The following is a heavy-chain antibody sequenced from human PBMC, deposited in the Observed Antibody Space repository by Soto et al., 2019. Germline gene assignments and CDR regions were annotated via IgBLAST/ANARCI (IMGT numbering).Heavy chain of an antibody. Sequence: SETLSLTCTVSGGSISSYYWSWIRQPPGKGLEWIGYIYYSGSTNYNPSLKSRVTISVDTSKNQFSLKLSSVTAADTAVYYCAREPGSSSWYWFDPWGQGTLVTVSS. D-gene: IGHD6-13*01. V-gene: IGHV4-59*01. CDR1: GGSISSYY. J-gene: IGHJ5*02. CDR3: AREPGSSSWYWFDP. CDR2: IYYSGST.